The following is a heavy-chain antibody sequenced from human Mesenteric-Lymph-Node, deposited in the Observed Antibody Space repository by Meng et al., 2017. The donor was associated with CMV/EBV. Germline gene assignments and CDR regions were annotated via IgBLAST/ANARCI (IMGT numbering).Heavy chain of an antibody. V-gene: IGHV3-11*06. CDR2: ISSSSSYT. Sequence: SGFTFSDYYMSWIRQAPGKGLEWVSWISSSSSYTKYADSVKGRFTISRDNAQGSLYLQVNSLKVEDTAVYYCAKAVTVAGTVADYFQHWGQGTLVTVSS. CDR3: AKAVTVAGTVADYFQH. D-gene: IGHD6-19*01. J-gene: IGHJ1*01. CDR1: GFTFSDYY.